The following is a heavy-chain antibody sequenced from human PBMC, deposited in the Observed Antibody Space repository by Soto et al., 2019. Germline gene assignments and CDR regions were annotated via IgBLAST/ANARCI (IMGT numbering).Heavy chain of an antibody. J-gene: IGHJ4*02. CDR2: IYYSGST. CDR3: ASKGKNYYDSSGYSN. D-gene: IGHD3-22*01. V-gene: IGHV4-39*01. Sequence: PSETLSLTCTVSGGSISSSSYYWGWIRQPPGKGLEWIGSIYYSGSTYYNPSLKSRVTISVDTSKNQFSLKLSSVTAADTAVYYCASKGKNYYDSSGYSNWGQGTLVTVS. CDR1: GGSISSSSYY.